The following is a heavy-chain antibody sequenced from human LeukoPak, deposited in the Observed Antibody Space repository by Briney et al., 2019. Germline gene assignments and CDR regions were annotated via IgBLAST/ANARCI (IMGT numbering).Heavy chain of an antibody. J-gene: IGHJ4*02. CDR1: GFNFGRNS. V-gene: IGHV3-43*02. Sequence: GGSLRLSCAASGFNFGRNSMHWARQVPGKGLEWLSLINGDGNTYYAASVNGRFTVSRDNGKNSLYLQMSSLRPEDTALYYCAKDIGGGLLEYWGQGTLVTVSS. CDR2: INGDGNT. CDR3: AKDIGGGLLEY. D-gene: IGHD2-15*01.